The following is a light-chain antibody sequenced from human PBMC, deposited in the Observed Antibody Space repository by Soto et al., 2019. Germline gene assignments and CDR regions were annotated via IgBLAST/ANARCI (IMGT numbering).Light chain of an antibody. Sequence: ILSVSPGERATLSCRASESVSRNLAWYQQKPGQAPRLLIYDASTRATGIPDRFSGGGSGTEFTLTISSLQSEDFVVYYCQQYNSWPPITFGQGTRLEIK. V-gene: IGKV3-15*01. CDR3: QQYNSWPPIT. CDR2: DAS. J-gene: IGKJ5*01. CDR1: ESVSRN.